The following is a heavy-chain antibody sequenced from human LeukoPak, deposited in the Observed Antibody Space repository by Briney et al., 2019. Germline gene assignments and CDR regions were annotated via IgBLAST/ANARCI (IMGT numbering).Heavy chain of an antibody. D-gene: IGHD2-15*01. CDR2: IYHSGST. CDR3: AREERIVVVVAATSENWFDP. V-gene: IGHV4-39*07. J-gene: IGHJ5*02. CDR1: GGSISSSSYY. Sequence: SETLSLTCTVSGGSISSSSYYWGWIRQPPGKGLEWIGSIYHSGSTYYNPSLKSRVTISVDTSKNQFSLKLSSVTAADTAVYYCAREERIVVVVAATSENWFDPWGQGTLVTVSS.